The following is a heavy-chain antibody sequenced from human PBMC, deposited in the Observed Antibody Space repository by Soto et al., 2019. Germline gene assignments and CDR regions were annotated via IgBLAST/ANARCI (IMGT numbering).Heavy chain of an antibody. J-gene: IGHJ4*02. CDR3: ARAGFYSNYGWVFGY. D-gene: IGHD4-4*01. CDR1: GGSISSYY. CDR2: IYYSGST. Sequence: SETLSLTCTVSGGSISSYYWSWIRQPPGKGLEWIGYIYYSGSTNYNPSLKSRVTISVDTSKNQFSLKLSSVTAADTAVYYCARAGFYSNYGWVFGYWGQGTLVTVSS. V-gene: IGHV4-59*01.